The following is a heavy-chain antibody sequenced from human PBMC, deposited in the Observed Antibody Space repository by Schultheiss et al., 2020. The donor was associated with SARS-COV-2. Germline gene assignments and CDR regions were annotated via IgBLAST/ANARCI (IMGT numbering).Heavy chain of an antibody. J-gene: IGHJ6*02. V-gene: IGHV3-23*01. CDR1: GFTFSSYA. Sequence: GGSLRLSCAASGFTFSSYAMSWVRQAPGKGLEWVSAISGSGGSTYYADSVKGRFTISRDNSKNTLYLQMNSLRAEDTAVYYCAKADGYDFWSGYLPLPYYYYGMDVWGQGTTVTVS. CDR3: AKADGYDFWSGYLPLPYYYYGMDV. CDR2: ISGSGGST. D-gene: IGHD3-3*01.